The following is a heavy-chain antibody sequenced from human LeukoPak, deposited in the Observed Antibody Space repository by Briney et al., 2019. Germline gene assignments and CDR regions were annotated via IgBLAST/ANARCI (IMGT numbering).Heavy chain of an antibody. Sequence: PSETLSLTCTVSGASISSSNGYFWAWIRQPPGKGPGWIGIIDYRGTAFYNPSLESRITISVETSNNFFSLKVRSVTAADTAQYYCARQAGAGTRWDYFDYWGQGIQVTVSS. V-gene: IGHV4-39*01. J-gene: IGHJ4*02. CDR1: GASISSSNGYF. D-gene: IGHD3/OR15-3a*01. CDR2: IDYRGTA. CDR3: ARQAGAGTRWDYFDY.